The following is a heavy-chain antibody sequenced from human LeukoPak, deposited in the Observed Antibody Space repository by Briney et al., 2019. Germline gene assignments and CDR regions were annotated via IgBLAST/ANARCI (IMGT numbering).Heavy chain of an antibody. Sequence: GGSLRLSCAASEFTFGSYWMTWVRQSPGKGLEWVANINRDGSKNHFVDSVKARFTISRDNAKNFLYLQMNNLRAEDPAVYFCARDSTPYCGDDGYFDAFDLWGQGTMVTVSS. CDR3: ARDSTPYCGDDGYFDAFDL. V-gene: IGHV3-7*03. D-gene: IGHD2-21*02. J-gene: IGHJ3*01. CDR2: INRDGSKN. CDR1: EFTFGSYW.